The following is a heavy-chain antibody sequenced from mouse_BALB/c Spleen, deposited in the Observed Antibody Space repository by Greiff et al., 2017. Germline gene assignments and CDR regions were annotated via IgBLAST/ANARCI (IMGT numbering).Heavy chain of an antibody. J-gene: IGHJ3*01. CDR1: GYTFTSYW. CDR2: IYPGSGST. CDR3: TREGGLRDAY. Sequence: LQQPGSELVRPGASVKLSCKASGYTFTSYWMHWVKQRPGQGLEWIGNIYPGSGSTNYDEKFKSKATLTVDTSSSTAYMQLSSLTSEDSAVYYCTREGGLRDAYGGQGTLVTVSA. V-gene: IGHV1S22*01. D-gene: IGHD2-4*01.